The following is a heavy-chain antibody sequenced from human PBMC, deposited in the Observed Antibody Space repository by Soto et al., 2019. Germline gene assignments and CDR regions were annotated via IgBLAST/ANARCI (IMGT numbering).Heavy chain of an antibody. CDR3: ASKGDCTNGVCSMDV. CDR2: MNPNSGNT. V-gene: IGHV1-8*01. CDR1: GYTFTSYD. Sequence: ASVKVSCKASGYTFTSYDINWVRQATGQGLEWMGWMNPNSGNTGYAQKFQGRVTMTRNTSISTAYMELSSLRSEDTAVYYCASKGDCTNGVCSMDVWGKGTTVTVSS. J-gene: IGHJ6*04. D-gene: IGHD2-8*01.